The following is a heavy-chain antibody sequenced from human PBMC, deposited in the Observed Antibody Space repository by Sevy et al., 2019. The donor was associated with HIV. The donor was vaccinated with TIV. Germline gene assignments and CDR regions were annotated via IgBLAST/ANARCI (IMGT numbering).Heavy chain of an antibody. CDR1: GLTFSNAW. V-gene: IGHV3-15*07. CDR2: IKSKTDGGTT. CDR3: TTDRYRIAVIDY. J-gene: IGHJ4*02. Sequence: GGSLRLSCAASGLTFSNAWMNWVRQAPGKGLEWVGSIKSKTDGGTTDYAAPVKVRFSISKDDSKNTLYLQMHSLKTEDTAVFHCTTDRYRIAVIDYWGQGTLVTVSS. D-gene: IGHD6-19*01.